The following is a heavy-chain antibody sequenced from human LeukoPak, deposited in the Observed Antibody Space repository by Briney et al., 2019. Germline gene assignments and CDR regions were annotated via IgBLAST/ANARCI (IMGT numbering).Heavy chain of an antibody. D-gene: IGHD3-22*01. CDR1: GGSISSYY. Sequence: SETLSLTCTVSGGSISSYYWRWIRKPPGKGLEWIGYIYYSGSTNYNPSLKSRVTISVDTSKNKFSLKLSSVTAADTAVYYCARRRSYYDSSGIFDYWGQGTLVTVSS. CDR2: IYYSGST. J-gene: IGHJ4*02. CDR3: ARRRSYYDSSGIFDY. V-gene: IGHV4-59*01.